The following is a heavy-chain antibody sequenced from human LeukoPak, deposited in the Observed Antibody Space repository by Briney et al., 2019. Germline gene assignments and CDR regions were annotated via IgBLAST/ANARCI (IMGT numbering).Heavy chain of an antibody. D-gene: IGHD2-2*01. CDR2: INFDGSST. V-gene: IGHV3-74*01. CDR3: ARSVVVPSSFDY. CDR1: GFTVSSNH. Sequence: AGGSLRLSCAASGFTVSSNHMSWVRQAPGGGLVWVSHINFDGSSTTYADSVKGRFTISRDNAKNSLYLQMNSLRAEDTAVYYCARSVVVPSSFDYWGQGTLVTVSS. J-gene: IGHJ4*02.